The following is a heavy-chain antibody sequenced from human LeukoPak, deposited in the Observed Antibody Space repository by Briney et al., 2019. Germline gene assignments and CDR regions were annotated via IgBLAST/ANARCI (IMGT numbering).Heavy chain of an antibody. V-gene: IGHV5-51*01. CDR2: IYTVDSDT. CDR3: ARGGSGWYFDY. D-gene: IGHD6-19*01. CDR1: GYSFTNYW. Sequence: GESLKISCKGSGYSFTNYWIGWARQMPGKGLEYMGIIYTVDSDTEYSPSFQGQVTISVDKSINTAYLQWTSLKASDSAMYFCARGGSGWYFDYWGHGTPVTVSS. J-gene: IGHJ4*01.